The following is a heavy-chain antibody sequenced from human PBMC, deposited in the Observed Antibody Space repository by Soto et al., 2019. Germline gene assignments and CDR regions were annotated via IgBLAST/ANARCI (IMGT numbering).Heavy chain of an antibody. CDR1: GFSLSTSGVG. V-gene: IGHV2-5*02. D-gene: IGHD3-22*01. CDR2: IYWDDDK. J-gene: IGHJ4*02. CDR3: AHAYYDDSSGYYLYDY. Sequence: QITLKESGPTLVKPTQTLTLTCTFSGFSLSTSGVGVGWIRQPPGKALEWLTLIYWDDDKRFSPSLKSRLTITNDTSKNQVVLTMTNMDPVDTATYYCAHAYYDDSSGYYLYDYWGQGTLVTVSS.